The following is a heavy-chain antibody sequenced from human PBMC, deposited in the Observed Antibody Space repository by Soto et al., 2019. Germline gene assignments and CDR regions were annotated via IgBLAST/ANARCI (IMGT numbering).Heavy chain of an antibody. J-gene: IGHJ6*02. CDR1: GGSISSYY. CDR3: ARADDYYGMDV. CDR2: IYTSGST. Sequence: PSETLSLTXTVSGGSISSYYWTWIRQPAGKGLEWIGRIYTSGSTNYNPSLNSRVTMSVDTSKNQFSLKLSSVTAADTAVYYCARADDYYGMDVWGQGTTVTVSS. V-gene: IGHV4-4*07.